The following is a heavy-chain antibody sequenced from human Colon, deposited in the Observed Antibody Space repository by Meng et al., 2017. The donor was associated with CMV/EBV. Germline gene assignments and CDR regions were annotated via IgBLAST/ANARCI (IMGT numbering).Heavy chain of an antibody. CDR3: ARGRNGWLLPLDS. V-gene: IGHV4-34*01. CDR2: LNHSGST. Sequence: QVQLHQWGAGLLKPSETLSLTCAISGGSFNAYYLTWIRQSPGKGLEWIGELNHSGSTNYNPSLKSRVTISIDTSKRHFSLRLTSVTAADTAVYYCARGRNGWLLPLDSWGQGTLVTVSS. D-gene: IGHD3-3*01. J-gene: IGHJ4*02. CDR1: GGSFNAYY.